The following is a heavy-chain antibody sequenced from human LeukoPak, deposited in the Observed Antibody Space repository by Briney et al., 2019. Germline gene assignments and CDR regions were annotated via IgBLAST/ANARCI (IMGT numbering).Heavy chain of an antibody. D-gene: IGHD5-18*01. CDR1: GGSISSSSYY. V-gene: IGHV4-39*01. Sequence: TSETLSLTCTVSGGSISSSSYYWGWIRQPPGKGLEWIGSIYYSGSTYYNPSLKSRVTISVDTSKNQFSLKLSSVTAADTAVYYCARHATAMVWYWGQGTLVTVSS. J-gene: IGHJ4*02. CDR2: IYYSGST. CDR3: ARHATAMVWY.